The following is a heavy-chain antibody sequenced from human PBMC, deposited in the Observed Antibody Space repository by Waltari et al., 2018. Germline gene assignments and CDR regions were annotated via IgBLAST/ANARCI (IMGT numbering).Heavy chain of an antibody. V-gene: IGHV1-58*01. D-gene: IGHD3-22*01. CDR1: GFTFTSSA. J-gene: IGHJ4*02. CDR3: AAGRYYYDSSGYYPDY. CDR2: IVVGSGNT. Sequence: QMQLVQSGPEVKKPGTSVKVSCKASGFTFTSSAVQWVRQARGQRLEWIGWIVVGSGNTNYAQKFQERVTITRDMSTSTAYMELSSLRSEDTAVYYCAAGRYYYDSSGYYPDYWGQGTLVTVSS.